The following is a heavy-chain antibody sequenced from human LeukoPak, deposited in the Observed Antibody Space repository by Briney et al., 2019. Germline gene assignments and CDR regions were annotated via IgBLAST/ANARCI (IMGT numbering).Heavy chain of an antibody. CDR1: GFIFSSYA. CDR3: AKSRNGYILNAFDV. CDR2: ISSRGDGT. V-gene: IGHV3-23*01. Sequence: GGSLRLSCAGSGFIFSSYAMSWVRQAPGKGLEWVSGISSRGDGTYYADSVRGRFTISRDNSKNTLYLQVNSLRAEDTALYYCAKSRNGYILNAFDVWGQGTTVTASS. J-gene: IGHJ3*01. D-gene: IGHD5-18*01.